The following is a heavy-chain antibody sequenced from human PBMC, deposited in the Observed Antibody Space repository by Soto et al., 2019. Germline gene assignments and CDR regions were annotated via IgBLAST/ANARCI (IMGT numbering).Heavy chain of an antibody. D-gene: IGHD6-19*01. CDR2: IWYDGSNK. CDR1: GFTVSSYG. V-gene: IGHV3-33*01. J-gene: IGHJ4*02. CDR3: ARDKVAVAGTK. Sequence: QLQLVESGGGVVQRGRSLRLSCAASGFTVSSYGMHWVRQAPGKGLEWVAVIWYDGSNKYYADSVKGRFTISRDNSKNTLYLQMNSLRAEDTAVYYCARDKVAVAGTKWGQGTLVTVSS.